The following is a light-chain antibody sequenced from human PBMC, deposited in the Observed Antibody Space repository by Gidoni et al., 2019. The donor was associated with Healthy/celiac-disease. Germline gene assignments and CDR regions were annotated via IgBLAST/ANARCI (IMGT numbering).Light chain of an antibody. J-gene: IGKJ1*01. V-gene: IGKV1-5*03. CDR1: QSISSW. Sequence: ASVGDRVTITCRASQSISSWLAWYQQKPGKAPKLLIYKASSLESGVPSRFSGSGSGTEFTLTISSLQPDDFATYYCQQYNSYPWTFGQGTKVEIK. CDR3: QQYNSYPWT. CDR2: KAS.